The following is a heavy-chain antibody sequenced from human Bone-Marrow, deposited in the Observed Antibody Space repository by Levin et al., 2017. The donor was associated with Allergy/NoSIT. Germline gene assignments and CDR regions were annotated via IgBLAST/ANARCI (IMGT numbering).Heavy chain of an antibody. D-gene: IGHD1-1*01. J-gene: IGHJ4*02. Sequence: GGSLRLSCAASGITVGNNYMSWVRQTPGKRLEWVAVIYSVGSTYYADSVKGRFTISRDSVKNTVYLQMNNLRGEDTAVYYCARDANGIYWGQGTMVTVSS. CDR3: ARDANGIY. CDR2: IYSVGST. V-gene: IGHV3-66*01. CDR1: GITVGNNY.